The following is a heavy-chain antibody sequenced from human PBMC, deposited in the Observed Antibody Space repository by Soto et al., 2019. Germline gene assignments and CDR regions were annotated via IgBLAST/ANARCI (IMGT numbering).Heavy chain of an antibody. Sequence: HPGGSLRLSCAASGFTFSSYAMSWVRQAPGKGLEWVSAISGSGGSTYYADSVKGRFTISRDNSKNTLYLQMNSLRAEDTAVYYCAKAPVLRFLEWLPSKFDPWGQGTLVSVAS. J-gene: IGHJ5*02. D-gene: IGHD3-3*01. CDR3: AKAPVLRFLEWLPSKFDP. CDR1: GFTFSSYA. V-gene: IGHV3-23*01. CDR2: ISGSGGST.